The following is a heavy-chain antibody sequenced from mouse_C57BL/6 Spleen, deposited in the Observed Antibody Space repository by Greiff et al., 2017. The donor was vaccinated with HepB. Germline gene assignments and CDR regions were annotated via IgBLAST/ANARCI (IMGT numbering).Heavy chain of an antibody. CDR2: IYPRDGST. CDR3: GRPGGYHYWYFDV. V-gene: IGHV1-78*01. Sequence: VQLQQSDAELVKPGASVKISCTVSGYTFTDHTIHWMKQRPEQGLEWIGYIYPRDGSTKYNEKFKGKATLTADKSSSTAYMQLNSLTSEDSAVYFCGRPGGYHYWYFDVWGTGTTVTVSS. D-gene: IGHD2-2*01. J-gene: IGHJ1*03. CDR1: GYTFTDHT.